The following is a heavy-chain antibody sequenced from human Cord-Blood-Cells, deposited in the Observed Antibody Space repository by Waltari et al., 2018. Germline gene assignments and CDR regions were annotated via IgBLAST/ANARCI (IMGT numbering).Heavy chain of an antibody. V-gene: IGHV1-46*01. CDR3: ARGHFWSGYYGLDY. CDR2: INPSGGST. CDR1: GYTFTSNY. D-gene: IGHD3-3*02. J-gene: IGHJ4*02. Sequence: QVQLVQSGAEVKKPGAPFKVSCKASGYTFTSNYMPWLRQAPGQGLGWMGIINPSGGSTSYAQKFQGRVTMTRDTSTSTVYMELSSLRSEDTAVYYCARGHFWSGYYGLDYWGQGTLVTVSS.